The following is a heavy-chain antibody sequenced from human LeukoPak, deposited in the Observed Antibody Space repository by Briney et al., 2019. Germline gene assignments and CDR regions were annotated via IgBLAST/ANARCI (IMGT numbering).Heavy chain of an antibody. CDR1: GGSISSYY. J-gene: IGHJ6*03. Sequence: SETLSLTCTVSGGSISSYYWSWIRQPPGKGLEWIGEINHSGSTNYNPSLKSRVTISVDTSKNQFSLKLSSVTAADTAVYYCARETKPHFYYYYYMDVWGKGTTVTVSS. D-gene: IGHD3-3*02. CDR3: ARETKPHFYYYYYMDV. V-gene: IGHV4-34*01. CDR2: INHSGST.